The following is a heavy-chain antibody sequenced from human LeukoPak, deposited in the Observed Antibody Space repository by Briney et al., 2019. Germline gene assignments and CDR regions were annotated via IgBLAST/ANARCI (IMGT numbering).Heavy chain of an antibody. CDR1: GFTFSSYA. V-gene: IGHV3-30-3*01. CDR3: ARGLFGELLFPPCDY. CDR2: ISYDGSNK. Sequence: GRSLRLSCAASGFTFSSYAIHWVRQAPGQGLEWVAVISYDGSNKYYADSVKGQFTISRDNSKNTLYLQMNSLRAEDTAVYYCARGLFGELLFPPCDYWGQGSLVTVSS. D-gene: IGHD3-10*02. J-gene: IGHJ4*02.